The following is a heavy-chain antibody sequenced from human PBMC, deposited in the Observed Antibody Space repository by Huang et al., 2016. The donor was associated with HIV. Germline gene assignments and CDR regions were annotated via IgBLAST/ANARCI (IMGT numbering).Heavy chain of an antibody. CDR3: ARDTYYTDIWKRNDASFL. V-gene: IGHV1-18*01. CDR2: IGSDSRDT. J-gene: IGHJ3*01. CDR1: GYDFGSYG. D-gene: IGHD3-22*01. Sequence: QVQLVQSGGEVKQPGASVRVSCTASGYDFGSYGMSWVRQAPGQGREGMGRIGSDSRDTRTAQKFQCRVTMTTDRSATTTYMELRSLRYDDTAVYYCARDTYYTDIWKRNDASFLWGQGTMITVYS.